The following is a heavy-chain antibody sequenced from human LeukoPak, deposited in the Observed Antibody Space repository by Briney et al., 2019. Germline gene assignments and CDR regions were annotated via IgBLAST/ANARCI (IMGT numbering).Heavy chain of an antibody. CDR3: AKVDSYCGGDCYHY. Sequence: PGGSLRLSCAASGFTFRDYSMNWVRQAPGKGLEWVSSISSSSRYIFYADSVKGRFTISRDNAKNSLYLQMNSLRAEDTAVYYCAKVDSYCGGDCYHYWGQGTLVTVSS. V-gene: IGHV3-21*06. D-gene: IGHD2-21*01. CDR1: GFTFRDYS. CDR2: ISSSSRYI. J-gene: IGHJ4*02.